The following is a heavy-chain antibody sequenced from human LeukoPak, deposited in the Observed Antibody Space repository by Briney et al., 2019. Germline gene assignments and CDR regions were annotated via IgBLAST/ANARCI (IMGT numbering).Heavy chain of an antibody. CDR3: AREDSGNYFPFDL. D-gene: IGHD1-26*01. Sequence: SDTLSLTCTVSGGSISSYYWSWIRQPPGKGLEWIGYIYYTGSTNYNPSLKSRVTISVDTSNNQFSLTLSSVTAADTAVYYCAREDSGNYFPFDLWGQGTLVTVSS. J-gene: IGHJ5*02. CDR1: GGSISSYY. CDR2: IYYTGST. V-gene: IGHV4-59*01.